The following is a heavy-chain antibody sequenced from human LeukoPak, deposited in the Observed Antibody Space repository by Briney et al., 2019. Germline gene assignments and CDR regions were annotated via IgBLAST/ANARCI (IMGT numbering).Heavy chain of an antibody. Sequence: ASVKVSCKGSGYTFIGYNIHWVRQAPGQGLEWMGWINPTNGATMNAVKFQGRVTMTRDTSITTAYMELSRLTSDDTAVYSCATPGDEWSVDTWGQGTLVTVSS. CDR2: INPTNGAT. V-gene: IGHV1-2*02. D-gene: IGHD3-3*01. J-gene: IGHJ5*02. CDR1: GYTFIGYN. CDR3: ATPGDEWSVDT.